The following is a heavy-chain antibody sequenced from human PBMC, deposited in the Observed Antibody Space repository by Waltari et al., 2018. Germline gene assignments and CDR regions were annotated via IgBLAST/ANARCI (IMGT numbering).Heavy chain of an antibody. V-gene: IGHV4-39*01. CDR1: GGFISSSSYY. J-gene: IGHJ4*02. D-gene: IGHD5-12*01. CDR3: ARHKRGYSGYDSALDY. Sequence: QLQLQESGPGLVKPSETLSLTCTVSGGFISSSSYYWGWIRQPPGRGLEGIGSIYYSVRTYYDPSLKSRVTISVDTSKNQFSLKLSSVTAADTAVYYGARHKRGYSGYDSALDYWGQGTLVTVSS. CDR2: IYYSVRT.